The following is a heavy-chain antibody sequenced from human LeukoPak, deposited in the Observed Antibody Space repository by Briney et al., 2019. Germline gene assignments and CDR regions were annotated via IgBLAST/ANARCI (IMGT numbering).Heavy chain of an antibody. CDR1: GFTFSSYA. D-gene: IGHD3-3*01. Sequence: GGSLRLSCAASGFTFSSYAMSWVRQAPGKGLEWVSAISGSGGSTYYADSVKGRFTISRDNSKNTLYLQMNSLRAEDTAVYYCAKDRGFWSGYYTATNWFDPWGQGTLVTVSS. CDR3: AKDRGFWSGYYTATNWFDP. J-gene: IGHJ5*02. CDR2: ISGSGGST. V-gene: IGHV3-23*01.